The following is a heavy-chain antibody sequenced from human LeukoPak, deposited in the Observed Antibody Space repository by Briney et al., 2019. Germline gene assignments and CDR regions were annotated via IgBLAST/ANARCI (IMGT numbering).Heavy chain of an antibody. V-gene: IGHV3-23*01. J-gene: IGHJ5*02. Sequence: GGSLRLSCAASGFTFSSYAMSWVRQAPGKGLEWVSAISGSGGSTYYADSVKGRFTISRDNSKNTLYLQMNSVRAEDTAVYYCAVTSGAATANWFDPWGQGTLVTVSS. CDR2: ISGSGGST. D-gene: IGHD1-26*01. CDR3: AVTSGAATANWFDP. CDR1: GFTFSSYA.